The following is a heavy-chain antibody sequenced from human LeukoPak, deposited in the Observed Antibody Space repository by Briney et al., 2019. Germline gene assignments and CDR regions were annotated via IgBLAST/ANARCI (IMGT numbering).Heavy chain of an antibody. J-gene: IGHJ4*02. CDR1: EFDFSSHA. Sequence: GGSLRLSCAASEFDFSSHAMTWVRQAPGKGLEWVSAISISGSKTYYADSVKGRFTISRDNSKNTLYLQMNSLRAEDTAVYYCADEIRPNDYWGQGTQVTVSS. D-gene: IGHD4-17*01. V-gene: IGHV3-23*01. CDR2: ISISGSKT. CDR3: ADEIRPNDY.